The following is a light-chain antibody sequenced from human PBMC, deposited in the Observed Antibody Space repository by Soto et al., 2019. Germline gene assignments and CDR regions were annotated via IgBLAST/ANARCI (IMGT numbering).Light chain of an antibody. CDR2: VAS. V-gene: IGKV3-15*01. CDR3: QQYNTLPPT. Sequence: EIVMTQSPATLSVSPGERATLSCRASQSVSSSYLAWYQQKPGQAPMLLIYVASTRAPAIPARFSGSGSGTEFTLSISSLQSEDFAVYYCQQYNTLPPTFFQGTKVDIK. J-gene: IGKJ1*01. CDR1: QSVSSSY.